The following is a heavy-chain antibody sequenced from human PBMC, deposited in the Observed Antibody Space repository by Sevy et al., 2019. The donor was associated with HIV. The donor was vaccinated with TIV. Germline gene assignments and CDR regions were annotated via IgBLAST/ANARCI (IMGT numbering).Heavy chain of an antibody. J-gene: IGHJ4*02. V-gene: IGHV3-74*01. CDR2: VNSDGST. D-gene: IGHD6-13*01. CDR3: VAANSWEDY. CDR1: GYTFSNYW. Sequence: GGSLRLSCEGSGYTFSNYWMHWVRQAPGKGLEWVSRVNSDGSTAYADSVKGRFTIARDNAEKTMSLKMNSLRAEDTALYYCVAANSWEDYWGQGTLVTVSS.